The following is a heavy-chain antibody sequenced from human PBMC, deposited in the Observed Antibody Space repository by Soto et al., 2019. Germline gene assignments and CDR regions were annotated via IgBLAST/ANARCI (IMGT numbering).Heavy chain of an antibody. J-gene: IGHJ3*02. CDR3: VSGVITTGAFDI. CDR2: ISAYNGNT. CDR1: GYTFTSYG. V-gene: IGHV1-18*01. Sequence: ASVKVSCKASGYTFTSYGISWVRQAPGQGLEWMGWISAYNGNTNYAQKLQGRVTMTTDTSTSTAYMELRSLRSDDTAVYYCVSGVITTGAFDIWRQRTMVTVSS. D-gene: IGHD3-22*01.